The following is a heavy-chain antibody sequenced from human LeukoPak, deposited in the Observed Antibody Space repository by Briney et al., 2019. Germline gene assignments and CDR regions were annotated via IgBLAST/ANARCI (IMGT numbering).Heavy chain of an antibody. CDR2: IYYSGST. Sequence: SQTLSLTCTVSGGSISSGGYYWSWIRQHPGKGLEWIGYIYYSGSTYYNPSLKSRVTISVDTSKNQFSLKLSSVTAADTAVYYCARHSGLRSPFDPWGQGTLVTVSS. J-gene: IGHJ5*02. CDR1: GGSISSGGYY. V-gene: IGHV4-31*03. D-gene: IGHD3-3*01. CDR3: ARHSGLRSPFDP.